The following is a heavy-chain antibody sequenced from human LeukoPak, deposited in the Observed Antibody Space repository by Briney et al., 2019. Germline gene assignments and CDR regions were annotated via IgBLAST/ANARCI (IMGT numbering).Heavy chain of an antibody. V-gene: IGHV3-9*01. J-gene: IGHJ4*02. Sequence: PGGSLRLSCAASGFTFDDYAMHWVRQAPGKGLEWVSGISWNSGSIGYADSVKGRFTISRDNAKNSLYLQMNGLRAEDTALYYCARVVLSRGERDYWGQGTLVTVSS. CDR3: ARVVLSRGERDY. D-gene: IGHD5-24*01. CDR2: ISWNSGSI. CDR1: GFTFDDYA.